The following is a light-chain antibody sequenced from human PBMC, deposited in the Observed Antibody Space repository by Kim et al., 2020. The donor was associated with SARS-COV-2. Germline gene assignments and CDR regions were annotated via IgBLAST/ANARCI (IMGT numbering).Light chain of an antibody. Sequence: PGEGATLPCRASQSVTSSYLAWYQQKPGQPPRLLIYGASSRATGIPDRFSGSGSGTDFTLTISRLEPADFAVYYCQQYGSSPLLTFGPGTKVDIK. J-gene: IGKJ3*01. V-gene: IGKV3-20*01. CDR3: QQYGSSPLLT. CDR2: GAS. CDR1: QSVTSSY.